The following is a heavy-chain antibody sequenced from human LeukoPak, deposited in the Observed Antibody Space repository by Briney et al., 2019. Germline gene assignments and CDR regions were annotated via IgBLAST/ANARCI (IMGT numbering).Heavy chain of an antibody. D-gene: IGHD3-16*02. CDR2: IRYDGSNK. CDR1: GFTFSSYG. Sequence: PGGSLRLSCAASGFTFSSYGMHWVRQAPGKGLEWVAFIRYDGSNKYYADSVKGRFTISRDNAKNSLFLQMNSLRVEDTAVYYCARFWGRDNNYRCFDYWGEGPVVTVSS. CDR3: ARFWGRDNNYRCFDY. V-gene: IGHV3-30*02. J-gene: IGHJ4*02.